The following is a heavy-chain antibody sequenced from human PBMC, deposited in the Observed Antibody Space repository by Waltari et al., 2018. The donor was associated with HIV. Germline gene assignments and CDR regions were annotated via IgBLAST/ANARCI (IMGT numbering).Heavy chain of an antibody. CDR2: INPNTGGT. CDR1: GYTFDGHY. D-gene: IGHD3-3*01. CDR3: ARGGAQITISGGPPPDF. Sequence: VQLVQSGAEVKKPGASVKVSCKASGYTFDGHYMHWVRQAPGQRLEWMGWINPNTGGTNCVQRFQGRGTMTRETSNRTAYMEVRRVRSEDTAVYYCARGGAQITISGGPPPDFWGQGTLVIVSS. J-gene: IGHJ5*01. V-gene: IGHV1-2*02.